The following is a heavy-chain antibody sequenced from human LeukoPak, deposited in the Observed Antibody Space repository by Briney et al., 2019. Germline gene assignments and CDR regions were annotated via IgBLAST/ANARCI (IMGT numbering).Heavy chain of an antibody. D-gene: IGHD3-16*02. CDR3: AREPDDYVWGSYRFFDY. CDR1: GGSISGYY. V-gene: IGHV4-59*01. Sequence: PLGSLSLTCAVSGGSISGYYWSSIRQPPGKGLEWIGYIYYSGSTNYTPYLKSRVTISVYTSKNQFSLKRSSVTAADTAVYYCAREPDDYVWGSYRFFDYWGQGTLVTVSS. CDR2: IYYSGST. J-gene: IGHJ4*02.